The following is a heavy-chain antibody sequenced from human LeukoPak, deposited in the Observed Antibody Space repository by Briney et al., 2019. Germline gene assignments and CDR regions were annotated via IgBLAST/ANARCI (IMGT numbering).Heavy chain of an antibody. CDR1: GYTFTSYG. CDR2: ISAYNGNT. Sequence: GASVKVSCKASGYTFTSYGISWVRQAPGQGLEWMGWISAYNGNTNYAQKLQGRVTMTTDTSTSTAYMELRSLRSDDTAVYYCARDSTTSRWSLWSNGRNNFDYWGQGTLVTVSS. J-gene: IGHJ4*02. D-gene: IGHD2/OR15-2a*01. CDR3: ARDSTTSRWSLWSNGRNNFDY. V-gene: IGHV1-18*01.